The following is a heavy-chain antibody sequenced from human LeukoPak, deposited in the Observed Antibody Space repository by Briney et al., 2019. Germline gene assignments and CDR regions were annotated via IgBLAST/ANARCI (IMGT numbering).Heavy chain of an antibody. CDR1: GYTFTSYG. CDR2: ISAYNGNT. CDR3: ARLRETDYDILTGYQIPYFDY. V-gene: IGHV1-18*01. D-gene: IGHD3-9*01. Sequence: ASVKVSCKASGYTFTSYGISWVRQAPGQGLEWMGWISAYNGNTNYAQKLQGRVTMTTDTSTSTAYMELRSLRSDDTAVYYCARLRETDYDILTGYQIPYFDYWGQGTLVTVSS. J-gene: IGHJ4*02.